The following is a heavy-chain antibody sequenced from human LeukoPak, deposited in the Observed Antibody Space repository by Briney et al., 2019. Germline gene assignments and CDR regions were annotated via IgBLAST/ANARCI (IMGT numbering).Heavy chain of an antibody. J-gene: IGHJ3*02. Sequence: GGSLRLSCAASGFTFSDCAMSWVRQATGKGLEWVSGIGNSGHSTYYADSVKGRFTISRDNSRNTLYLQMNSLRVEDTALFYCAKGFSSGYLGDGFDIWGQGTMVTVSA. V-gene: IGHV3-23*01. CDR2: IGNSGHST. D-gene: IGHD3-22*01. CDR3: AKGFSSGYLGDGFDI. CDR1: GFTFSDCA.